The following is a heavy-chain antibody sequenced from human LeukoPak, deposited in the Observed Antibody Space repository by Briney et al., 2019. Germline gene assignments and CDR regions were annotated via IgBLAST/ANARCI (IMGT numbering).Heavy chain of an antibody. Sequence: ASVKVSCKASGFTFTSYGFTWVRQAPGQGLEWMGWISACNGNTNYAQNFQGRVTMTTDTSTTIVYMELRSLRSDDTAVYYCARGGRDGMDVWGQGTTVTVSS. CDR1: GFTFTSYG. CDR2: ISACNGNT. D-gene: IGHD3-16*01. J-gene: IGHJ6*02. CDR3: ARGGRDGMDV. V-gene: IGHV1-18*01.